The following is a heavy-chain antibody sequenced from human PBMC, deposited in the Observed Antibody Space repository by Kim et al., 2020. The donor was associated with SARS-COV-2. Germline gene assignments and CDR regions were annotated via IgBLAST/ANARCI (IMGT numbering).Heavy chain of an antibody. CDR1: GGSFSDYS. CDR2: INHSGST. V-gene: IGHV4-34*01. CDR3: ARGRVGVVPSPILGLGPFWKDYSMYV. Sequence: SETLSLTCAVFGGSFSDYSWTWVRRPPGKGLEWIGEINHSGSTNYNPSLKSRVTISSDTSKNQFSLKVTSLTAADTAIYYCARGRVGVVPSPILGLGPFWKDYSMYVWGGGATVTVSS. J-gene: IGHJ6*03. D-gene: IGHD2-2*01.